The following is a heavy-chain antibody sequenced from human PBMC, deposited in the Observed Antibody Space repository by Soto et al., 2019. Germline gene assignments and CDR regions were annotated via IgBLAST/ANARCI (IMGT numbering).Heavy chain of an antibody. CDR2: ISYDGSNK. V-gene: IGHV3-30-3*01. D-gene: IGHD3-3*01. CDR3: AREGDNYDFWSGSPSHAFDI. CDR1: GFTFSSCA. Sequence: GGSLRLSCAASGFTFSSCAMHWVRQAPGKGLEWVAVISYDGSNKYYADSVKGRFTISRDNSKNTLYLQMNSLRAEDTAVYYCAREGDNYDFWSGSPSHAFDIWGQGTMVTVSS. J-gene: IGHJ3*02.